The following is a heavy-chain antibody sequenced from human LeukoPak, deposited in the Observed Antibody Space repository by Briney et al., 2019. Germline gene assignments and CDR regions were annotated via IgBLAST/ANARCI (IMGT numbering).Heavy chain of an antibody. D-gene: IGHD3-3*01. CDR2: INPSGGST. CDR1: GYTFTSHY. V-gene: IGHV1-46*01. CDR3: ARSLRGYDFWD. J-gene: IGHJ4*02. Sequence: ASVKVSCKASGYTFTSHYMHWVRQATGQGLEWMGIINPSGGSTSYAQKFQGRVTMTRDTSTSTVYMELSSLRSEDTAVYYCARSLRGYDFWDWGQGALVTVCS.